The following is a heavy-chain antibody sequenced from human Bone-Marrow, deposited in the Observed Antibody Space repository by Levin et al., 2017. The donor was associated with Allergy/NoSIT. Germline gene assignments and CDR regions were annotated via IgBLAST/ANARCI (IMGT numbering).Heavy chain of an antibody. Sequence: ASVKVSCKASGYSLNKYSMHWVRQAPGQRLEWMGWINAGSGNAIYSQQFQDRVTITRDTSASTSYMELSSLRSEDTAMYYCARDGEPYNILTGSFPGAFDIWGQGTMVTVSS. D-gene: IGHD3-9*01. V-gene: IGHV1-3*01. CDR2: INAGSGNA. J-gene: IGHJ3*02. CDR1: GYSLNKYS. CDR3: ARDGEPYNILTGSFPGAFDI.